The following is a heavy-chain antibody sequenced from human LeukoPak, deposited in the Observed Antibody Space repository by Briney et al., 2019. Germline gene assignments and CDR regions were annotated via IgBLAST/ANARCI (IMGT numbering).Heavy chain of an antibody. V-gene: IGHV4-59*02. J-gene: IGHJ4*02. CDR3: ARGHYDSVWGSYRPFFFDW. CDR2: IYYSGST. Sequence: PGGSLRLSCAASGFTVSSNYMNWVRQAPGKGLEWIGYIYYSGSTNYNPSLQSRITISLDTSKNQFSLNLSSMTAADTAVYYCARGHYDSVWGSYRPFFFDWWGQGTLVTVSS. CDR1: GFTVSSNY. D-gene: IGHD3-16*02.